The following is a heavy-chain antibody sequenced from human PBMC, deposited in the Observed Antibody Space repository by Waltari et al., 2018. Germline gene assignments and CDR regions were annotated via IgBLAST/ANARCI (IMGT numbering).Heavy chain of an antibody. Sequence: QVQLQESGPRLVKPSETLSLTCSVSGFPIGSEYYWACVRQSPGEGLVWFGSTYHSGSADYNPSLKGRVTISVDTSKNQFSLKLTSVTVADSGVYYCARLSPYTSSGDFFDPWGQGALVTVSS. CDR1: GFPIGSEYY. D-gene: IGHD2-21*02. CDR3: ARLSPYTSSGDFFDP. J-gene: IGHJ5*02. CDR2: TYHSGSA. V-gene: IGHV4-38-2*01.